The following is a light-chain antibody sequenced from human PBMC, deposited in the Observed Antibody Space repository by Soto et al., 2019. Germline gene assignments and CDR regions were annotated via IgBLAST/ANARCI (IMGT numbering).Light chain of an antibody. J-gene: IGLJ2*01. CDR1: SSNIGAGYD. CDR3: LSYDISLSVV. CDR2: GNS. V-gene: IGLV1-40*01. Sequence: QSVLTQPPSVSGAPGQRVTISCTGSSSNIGAGYDVHWYHQLPGTAPKLLIYGNSNRPSGVPDRFSGSKSGTSASLAITGLQAEDEADYYCLSYDISLSVVFGGGTKLTVL.